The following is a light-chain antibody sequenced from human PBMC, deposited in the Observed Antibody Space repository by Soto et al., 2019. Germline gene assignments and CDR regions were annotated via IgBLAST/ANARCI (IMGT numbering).Light chain of an antibody. Sequence: QTVVTQEPSLTVSPGGTVTLTCGSSTGAVTSGHYPYWFQQKPGQASRTLIYDTSNKHSWTPARFSGSLLGGKAALTLSGAQPEDEAEYYCLLSYSGAWVFGGGTKVTVL. CDR2: DTS. V-gene: IGLV7-46*01. CDR3: LLSYSGAWV. J-gene: IGLJ3*02. CDR1: TGAVTSGHY.